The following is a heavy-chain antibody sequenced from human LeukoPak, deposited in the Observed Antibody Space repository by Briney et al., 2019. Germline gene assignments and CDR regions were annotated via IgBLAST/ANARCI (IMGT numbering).Heavy chain of an antibody. V-gene: IGHV3-20*04. Sequence: GGSLRLSCAASGFTFDDYGMSWVRQAPGKGLEWVSGINWSGGSTGYADSVKGRFTISRDNAKNSLYLQMNSLRAEDTALYYCARASHYSDSSDYPDCWGQGTLVTVSS. D-gene: IGHD3-22*01. J-gene: IGHJ4*02. CDR2: INWSGGST. CDR3: ARASHYSDSSDYPDC. CDR1: GFTFDDYG.